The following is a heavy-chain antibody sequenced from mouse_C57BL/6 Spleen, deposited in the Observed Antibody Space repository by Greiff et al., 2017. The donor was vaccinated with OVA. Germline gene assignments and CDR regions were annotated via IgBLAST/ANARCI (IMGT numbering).Heavy chain of an antibody. CDR3: ARAHYGSSFDY. J-gene: IGHJ2*01. V-gene: IGHV2-2*01. D-gene: IGHD1-1*01. Sequence: VMLVESGPGLVQPSQSLSITCTVSGFSLTSYGVHWVRQSPGKGLEWLGVIWSGGSTDYNAAVISRLSISKDNSKSQVFFKMNSLHADDTAIYSCARAHYGSSFDYWGQGTTLTVSS. CDR2: IWSGGST. CDR1: GFSLTSYG.